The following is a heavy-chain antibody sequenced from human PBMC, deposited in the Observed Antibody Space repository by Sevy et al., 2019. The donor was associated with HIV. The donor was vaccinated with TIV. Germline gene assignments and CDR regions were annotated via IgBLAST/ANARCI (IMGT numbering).Heavy chain of an antibody. CDR3: ARGTALGWFDP. CDR2: VDIDGSRT. V-gene: IGHV3-74*01. Sequence: GGSLRLSCAASGFTFDSYWLHWVRQDPWKGLEWVSCVDIDGSRTEYADSVKGRFTISRDNAKNMLYLEMNSLRVEDIAEYYCARGTALGWFDPWGQGTQVTVSS. CDR1: GFTFDSYW. D-gene: IGHD5-18*01. J-gene: IGHJ5*02.